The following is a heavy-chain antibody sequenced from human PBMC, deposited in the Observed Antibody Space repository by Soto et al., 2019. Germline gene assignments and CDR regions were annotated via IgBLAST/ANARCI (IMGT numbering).Heavy chain of an antibody. CDR1: GFTFSSYA. CDR3: AKVKAARRPVYYFDY. D-gene: IGHD6-6*01. J-gene: IGHJ4*02. CDR2: ISGSGGST. V-gene: IGHV3-23*01. Sequence: GGYLRLSCAASGFTFSSYAMSWVRQAPGKGLEWVSAISGSGGSTYYADSVKGRLTISRDNSKNTLYLQMNSLRAEDTAVYYCAKVKAARRPVYYFDYWGQGTLVTVSS.